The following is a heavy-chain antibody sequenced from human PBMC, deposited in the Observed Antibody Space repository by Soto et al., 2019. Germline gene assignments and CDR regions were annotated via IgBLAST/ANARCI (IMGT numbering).Heavy chain of an antibody. D-gene: IGHD2-8*01. V-gene: IGHV1-18*01. Sequence: QGHLVQSGAEVKKPGASVKVSCKASGYTFTRYGISWVRQAPGQGLEWMGWISGYNGDTNYAQNPQGKDTITIDTAPTAPYMELRSLTSDDTAVYYCSKNGHPPYYYYGLDFWGQGTTVTVSS. CDR1: GYTFTRYG. J-gene: IGHJ6*02. CDR3: SKNGHPPYYYYGLDF. CDR2: ISGYNGDT.